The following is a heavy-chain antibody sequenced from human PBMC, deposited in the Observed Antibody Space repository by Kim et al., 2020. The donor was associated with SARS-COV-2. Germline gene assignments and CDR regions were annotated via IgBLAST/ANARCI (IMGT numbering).Heavy chain of an antibody. J-gene: IGHJ1*01. V-gene: IGHV4-39*01. CDR3: ASRCSGIGCSSFPNFQS. CDR1: GGSMSSELYY. Sequence: SETLSLTCTVSGGSMSSELYYWGWVRQPPGKGLEWIGSIYYLGTTSYNPSLKSRVTISVDTSKSQFSLKLTSVTAADTAVYYCASRCSGIGCSSFPNFQSWGQGTLVTVSS. D-gene: IGHD2-15*01. CDR2: IYYLGTT.